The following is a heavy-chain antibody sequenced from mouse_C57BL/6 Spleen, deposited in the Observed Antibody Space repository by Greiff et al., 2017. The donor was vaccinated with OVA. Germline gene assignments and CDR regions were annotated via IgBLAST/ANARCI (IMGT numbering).Heavy chain of an antibody. CDR1: GYTFTSYW. J-gene: IGHJ2*01. V-gene: IGHV1-64*01. CDR3: ARWREDYTGYFDY. CDR2: IHPNSGST. D-gene: IGHD2-12*01. Sequence: QVQLKQPGAELVKPGASVKLSCKASGYTFTSYWMHWVKQRPGQGLEWIGMIHPNSGSTNYNEKFKSKATLTVDKSSSTAYMQLSSLTSEDSAVYYGARWREDYTGYFDYWGQGTTLTVSS.